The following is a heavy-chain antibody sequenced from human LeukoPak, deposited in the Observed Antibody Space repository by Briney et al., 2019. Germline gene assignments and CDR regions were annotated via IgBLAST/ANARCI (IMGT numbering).Heavy chain of an antibody. CDR2: IKQDGSEK. CDR1: GFTFSSYW. V-gene: IGHV3-7*01. J-gene: IGHJ4*02. CDR3: ASGGCTNCYSLCDY. Sequence: PGGSLRLSCAASGFTFSSYWMTWVRQAPGKGLEWVANIKQDGSEKNYLDSVKGRFTISRDNTKNSLYLQMSSLRAEDTAVYYCASGGCTNCYSLCDYWGQGTLVTVSS. D-gene: IGHD2-2*01.